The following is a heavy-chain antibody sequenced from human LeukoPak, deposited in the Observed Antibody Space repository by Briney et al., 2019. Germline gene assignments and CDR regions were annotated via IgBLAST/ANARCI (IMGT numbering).Heavy chain of an antibody. D-gene: IGHD3-22*01. CDR3: ARNSYYDNSGEGAFDI. CDR2: IYQSGSA. J-gene: IGHJ3*02. CDR1: GASVSSIGYS. V-gene: IGHV4-30-2*01. Sequence: SETLSLTCGVSGASVSSIGYSWSWIRQPPGRGLVWIGYIYQSGSASYNPSLQSRVTISIDKSKNQFSLNLNSVTAADTAVYYCARNSYYDNSGEGAFDIWGQGTMVTVSS.